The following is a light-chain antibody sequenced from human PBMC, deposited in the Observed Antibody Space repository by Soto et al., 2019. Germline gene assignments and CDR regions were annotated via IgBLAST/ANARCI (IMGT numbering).Light chain of an antibody. Sequence: EIVMTQSPATLSVSPGERATLSCRSSQSVSSNLAWYQQKPGQAPRLLIYGASTRATGIPARFSGSGSGTEFTHSISSLQSKDFAVYYCQQYNNWSPSTFGQGTKVEIK. CDR1: QSVSSN. V-gene: IGKV3-15*01. CDR2: GAS. CDR3: QQYNNWSPST. J-gene: IGKJ1*01.